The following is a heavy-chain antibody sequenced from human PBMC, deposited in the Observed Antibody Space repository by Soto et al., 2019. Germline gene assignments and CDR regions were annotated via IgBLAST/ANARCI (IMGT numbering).Heavy chain of an antibody. V-gene: IGHV3-33*01. CDR3: ARTTHQPAGMDV. J-gene: IGHJ6*02. CDR1: GFTFSSYG. CDR2: IWYDGSNK. Sequence: PGGSLRLSCGASGFTFSSYGMHWVRQAPGKGLEWVAVIWYDGSNKYYADSVKGRFTISRDNSKNTLYLQMNSLRAEDTAVYYCARTTHQPAGMDVWGQGTTVTVSS. D-gene: IGHD1-26*01.